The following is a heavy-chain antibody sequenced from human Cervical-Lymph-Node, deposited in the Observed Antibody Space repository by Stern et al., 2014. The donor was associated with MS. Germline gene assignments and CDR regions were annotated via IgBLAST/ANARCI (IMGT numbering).Heavy chain of an antibody. CDR2: IYYGGST. D-gene: IGHD6-6*01. CDR3: AREMYSSSYYGLDV. Sequence: QVQLQESGPGLVRPSETLSLTCTVSGDAMSSRSYYWTWIRQHPEKGLEWIGDIYYGGSTSYNPSLRGRATISVDTSQNQFFLRLTSVTAADTAVYYCAREMYSSSYYGLDVWGQGATVTVSS. CDR1: GDAMSSRSYY. V-gene: IGHV4-31*02. J-gene: IGHJ6*02.